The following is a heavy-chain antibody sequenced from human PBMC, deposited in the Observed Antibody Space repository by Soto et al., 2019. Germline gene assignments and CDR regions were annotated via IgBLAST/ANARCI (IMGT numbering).Heavy chain of an antibody. CDR2: IYYSGST. CDR1: GGSISSGGYY. Sequence: SETLSLTCTVSGGSISSGGYYWSWIRQHPGKGLEWIGYIYYSGSTYYNPSLKSRVTISVDTSKNQFSLKLSSVTAADTAVYYCARDRVLTGTTYFDYWGQGTLVTVFS. D-gene: IGHD1-20*01. CDR3: ARDRVLTGTTYFDY. J-gene: IGHJ4*02. V-gene: IGHV4-31*03.